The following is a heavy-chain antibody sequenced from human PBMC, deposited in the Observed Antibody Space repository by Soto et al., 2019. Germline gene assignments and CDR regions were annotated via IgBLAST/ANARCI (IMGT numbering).Heavy chain of an antibody. CDR3: ARGSGDLDYFQH. V-gene: IGHV3-53*02. J-gene: IGHJ1*01. Sequence: EVQLVETGGGLIQPGGSLRLSCAASGVTVSSNYMSWVRQAPGKGLEWVSVIYSGGSTYYADSVKGRFTISKDNSKNTLYLQMNSLRAEDTAVYYCARGSGDLDYFQHWGQGTLVTVSS. D-gene: IGHD4-17*01. CDR1: GVTVSSNY. CDR2: IYSGGST.